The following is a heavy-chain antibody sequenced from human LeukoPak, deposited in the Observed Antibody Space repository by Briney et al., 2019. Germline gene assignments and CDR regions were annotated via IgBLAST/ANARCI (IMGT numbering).Heavy chain of an antibody. V-gene: IGHV4-39*07. D-gene: IGHD2-2*02. CDR1: GGSISSSSYY. J-gene: IGHJ6*02. Sequence: SETLPLTCTVSGGSISSSSYYWGWIRQPPGKGLEWIGEINHSGSTNYNPSLKSRVTISVDTSKNQFSLKLSSVTAADTAVYYCASLPAAILSYYYGMDVWGQGTTVTVSS. CDR2: INHSGST. CDR3: ASLPAAILSYYYGMDV.